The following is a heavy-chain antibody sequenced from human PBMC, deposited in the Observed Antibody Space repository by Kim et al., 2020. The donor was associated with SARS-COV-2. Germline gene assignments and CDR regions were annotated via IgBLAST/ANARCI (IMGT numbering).Heavy chain of an antibody. D-gene: IGHD2-15*01. CDR2: INAGNGNT. CDR3: ARGEPSYCSGGSCDWYFDL. Sequence: ASVKVSCKASGYTFTSYAMHWVRQAPGQRLEWMGWINAGNGNTKYSQKFQGRVTITSDTSASTAYMELSSLRSEDTAVYYCARGEPSYCSGGSCDWYFDLWGRGTLVTVSS. J-gene: IGHJ2*01. V-gene: IGHV1-3*01. CDR1: GYTFTSYA.